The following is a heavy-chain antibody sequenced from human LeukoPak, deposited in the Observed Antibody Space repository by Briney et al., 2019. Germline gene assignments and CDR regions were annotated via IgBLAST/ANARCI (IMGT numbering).Heavy chain of an antibody. Sequence: SETLTLTCSVSGGSFSSTSYYWGWIRQPPGKGLEWIANIYHTGSTYYNPSLKSRVIISVDTSANQFSLKLNSVTAADTAVYYCARPIRSRDNNWFDPWGQGILVTVSS. CDR1: GGSFSSTSYY. CDR3: ARPIRSRDNNWFDP. J-gene: IGHJ5*02. CDR2: IYHTGST. D-gene: IGHD3-10*01. V-gene: IGHV4-39*01.